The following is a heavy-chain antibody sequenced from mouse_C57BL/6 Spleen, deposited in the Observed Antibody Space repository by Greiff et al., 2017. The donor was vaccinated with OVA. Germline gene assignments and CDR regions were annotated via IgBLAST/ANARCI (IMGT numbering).Heavy chain of an antibody. V-gene: IGHV14-1*01. J-gene: IGHJ3*01. Sequence: EVQLQQSGAELVRPGASGKLSCTASGFNIKDYYMHWVKQRPEQGLEWIGRVDPEDGDTEYAPKFLGKATMTADTSSNTAYLQLSSLKSEDTAVYYCTPYYSNYGRFSYWGQVTLVTVSA. CDR2: VDPEDGDT. CDR1: GFNIKDYY. D-gene: IGHD2-5*01. CDR3: TPYYSNYGRFSY.